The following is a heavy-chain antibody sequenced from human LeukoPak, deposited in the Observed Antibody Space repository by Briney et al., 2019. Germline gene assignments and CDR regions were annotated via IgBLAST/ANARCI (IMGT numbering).Heavy chain of an antibody. V-gene: IGHV3-23*01. D-gene: IGHD3-3*01. J-gene: IGHJ4*02. CDR2: ISGSGGST. Sequence: PGGSLRLSCAASGFTFSSYAMSWVRQAPGKGLEWVSEISGSGGSTYYADSVKGRFTISRDNAKNSLYLQMNSLRAEDTAVYYCARNDPKRENYCDFWSGYYYFDYWGQGTLVTVSS. CDR1: GFTFSSYA. CDR3: ARNDPKRENYCDFWSGYYYFDY.